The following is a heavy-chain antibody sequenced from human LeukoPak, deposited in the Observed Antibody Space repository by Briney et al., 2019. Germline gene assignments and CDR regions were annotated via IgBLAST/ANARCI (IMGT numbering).Heavy chain of an antibody. D-gene: IGHD3-22*01. Sequence: ASVKVSCKASGYTFSSYGISWVRQAPGQGLEWMGWISTYNGNTNYAQKLQGRVTMTRDTSTSTAYMELRSLRSDDTAVYYCARGGDSSGPNRFAYWGQGTLVTVSS. J-gene: IGHJ4*02. CDR2: ISTYNGNT. CDR3: ARGGDSSGPNRFAY. V-gene: IGHV1-18*01. CDR1: GYTFSSYG.